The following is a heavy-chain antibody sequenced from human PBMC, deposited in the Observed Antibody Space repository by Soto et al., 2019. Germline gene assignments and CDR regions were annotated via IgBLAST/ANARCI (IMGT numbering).Heavy chain of an antibody. Sequence: PSETLSLTCTVSGDSISSGDYYWSWIRQPPGKGLEWIGYIYYSGSTYYNPSLKSRATISVDTSKNQFSLKLSSVTAAETAVYYCARQSSGWYNWFDPWGQGTLVTVSS. CDR2: IYYSGST. D-gene: IGHD6-19*01. J-gene: IGHJ5*02. CDR3: ARQSSGWYNWFDP. CDR1: GDSISSGDYY. V-gene: IGHV4-30-4*01.